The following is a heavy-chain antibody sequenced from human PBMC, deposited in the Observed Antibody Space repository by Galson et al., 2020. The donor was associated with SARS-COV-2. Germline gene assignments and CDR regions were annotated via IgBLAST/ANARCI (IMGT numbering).Heavy chain of an antibody. Sequence: SETLSLTCAVSGTSISSGSYSWHWIRQPPGKGLEWIGNISHSGGTYYNPSLKSRVTISGDRSKNQFSLRLSSVTAADTAVYYCARLHYGEYAPEAFDIWGPGTRVTVAS. CDR1: GTSISSGSYS. CDR3: ARLHYGEYAPEAFDI. CDR2: ISHSGGT. D-gene: IGHD4-17*01. J-gene: IGHJ3*02. V-gene: IGHV4-30-2*01.